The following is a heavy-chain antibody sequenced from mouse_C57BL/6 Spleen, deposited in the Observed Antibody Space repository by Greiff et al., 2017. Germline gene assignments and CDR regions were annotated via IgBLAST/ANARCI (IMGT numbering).Heavy chain of an antibody. CDR2: INPGSGGT. V-gene: IGHV1-54*01. D-gene: IGHD2-3*01. Sequence: VQLQQSGAELVRPGTSVKVSCKASGYAFTNYLIEWVKQRPGQGLEWIGVINPGSGGTNYNEKFKGKATLTADKSSSTAYMQLSSLTSEDSAVYFCARGLLGAGWGQGTLVTVSA. CDR1: GYAFTNYL. J-gene: IGHJ3*01. CDR3: ARGLLGAG.